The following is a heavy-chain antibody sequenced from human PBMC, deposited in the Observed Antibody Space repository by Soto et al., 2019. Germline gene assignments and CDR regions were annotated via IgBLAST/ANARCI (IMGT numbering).Heavy chain of an antibody. CDR1: GFAFSDSASGFAFSDSA. Sequence: EVQLVESGGGLVQPGGSLKLSCAASGFAFSDSASGFAFSDSAIHWVRQASGKGLEWIGRIRGKRGNDGTAYAASVKGRFTISREYSKTTTYLQRNSLKIEDTAVYHCTRRRDWTAVDSLDYWGQGTLVTVSS. V-gene: IGHV3-73*02. CDR3: TRRRDWTAVDSLDY. CDR2: IRGKRGNDGT. J-gene: IGHJ4*02. D-gene: IGHD5-18*01.